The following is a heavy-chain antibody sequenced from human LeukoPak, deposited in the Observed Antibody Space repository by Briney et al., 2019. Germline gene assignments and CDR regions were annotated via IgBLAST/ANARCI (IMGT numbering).Heavy chain of an antibody. D-gene: IGHD4-17*01. CDR3: ARGPLMTTVATGRGLDY. J-gene: IGHJ4*02. V-gene: IGHV4-4*07. Sequence: PSETLSLTCTVSGGSISGYYWSWIRQPAGQGLEWIGRISSGGSTNYNPSLKSRVTMSVDTSKNQFSLNLSSVTAADTALFYCARGPLMTTVATGRGLDYWGQGTLVTVSS. CDR2: ISSGGST. CDR1: GGSISGYY.